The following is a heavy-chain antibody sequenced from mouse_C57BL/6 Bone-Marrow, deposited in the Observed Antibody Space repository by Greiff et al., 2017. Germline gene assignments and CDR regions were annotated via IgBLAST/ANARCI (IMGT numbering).Heavy chain of an antibody. D-gene: IGHD1-2*01. J-gene: IGHJ3*01. Sequence: VQLKESGGDLVKPGGSLKLSCAASGFTFSSYGMSWVRQTPDKRLEWVATISSGGSYTYYPDSVKGRFTISRDNAKNTLYLQMSSLKSEDTAMYYCARPGMVTTATWFAYWGQGTLVTVSA. CDR2: ISSGGSYT. CDR1: GFTFSSYG. V-gene: IGHV5-6*01. CDR3: ARPGMVTTATWFAY.